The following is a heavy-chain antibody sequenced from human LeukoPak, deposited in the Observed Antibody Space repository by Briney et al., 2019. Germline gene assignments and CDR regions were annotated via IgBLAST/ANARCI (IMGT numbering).Heavy chain of an antibody. CDR3: ARDGAVTTKDAFDI. V-gene: IGHV4-39*07. J-gene: IGHJ3*02. Sequence: SETLSLTCTVSGGSISSSSYYRGWIRQPPGKGLEWIGSIYYSGSTYYNPSLKSRVTISVDTSKNQFSLKLSSVTAADTAVYYCARDGAVTTKDAFDIWGQGTMVTVSS. D-gene: IGHD4-17*01. CDR2: IYYSGST. CDR1: GGSISSSSYY.